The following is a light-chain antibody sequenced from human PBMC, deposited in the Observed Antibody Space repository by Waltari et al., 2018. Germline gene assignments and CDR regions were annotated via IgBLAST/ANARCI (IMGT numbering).Light chain of an antibody. J-gene: IGLJ3*02. CDR2: DVS. CDR3: CSYAGDAVYM. V-gene: IGLV2-11*01. Sequence: QSALTQPRSVSGSPGQSVTISCTGTSSDVGPYSYVSWYQHHPGKAPKVIIFDVSRRPSGVPDRFSGSKSGNTASLTISGLQAEDEADYYCCSYAGDAVYMFGGGTKVTVL. CDR1: SSDVGPYSY.